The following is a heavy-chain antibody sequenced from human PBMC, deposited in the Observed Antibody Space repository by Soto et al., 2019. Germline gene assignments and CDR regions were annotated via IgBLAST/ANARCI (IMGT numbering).Heavy chain of an antibody. CDR2: INPNSGGT. D-gene: IGHD3-22*01. CDR1: EYTFTGYY. Sequence: GASVKVSCKASEYTFTGYYMHWVRQAPGQGLEWMGWINPNSGGTNYAQKFQGGVTMTRDTSISTAYVELSRLRSDDTAVYYCAKAYYYDGSGRYGAFDIWGQGTMVTVSS. V-gene: IGHV1-2*02. J-gene: IGHJ3*02. CDR3: AKAYYYDGSGRYGAFDI.